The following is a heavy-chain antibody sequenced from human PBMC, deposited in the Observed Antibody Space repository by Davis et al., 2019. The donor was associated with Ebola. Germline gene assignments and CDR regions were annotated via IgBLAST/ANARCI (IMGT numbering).Heavy chain of an antibody. CDR3: AKDLTSYYGSGDFFDY. J-gene: IGHJ4*02. D-gene: IGHD3-10*01. V-gene: IGHV3-23*01. CDR1: GFLFSSYA. CDR2: ISASGVAT. Sequence: PGGSLRLSCAASGFLFSSYAVSWVRQAPGRGLEWVSSISASGVATFYADSVKGRIVMSRDNSNDTLYLRMNNLRAEDTAIYYCAKDLTSYYGSGDFFDYWGQGILVTVSS.